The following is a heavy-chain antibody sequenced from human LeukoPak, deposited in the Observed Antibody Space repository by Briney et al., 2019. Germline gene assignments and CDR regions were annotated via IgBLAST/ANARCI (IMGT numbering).Heavy chain of an antibody. V-gene: IGHV4-39*01. J-gene: IGHJ5*02. CDR2: IYYSGST. Sequence: PSETLSLTCTVSGGSISSSSYYRGWIRQPPGKGLEWIGSIYYSGSTYYNPSLKSRVTISVDTSKNQFSLKLSSVTAADTAVYYCARHDGRDIVVVPAATYNWFDPWGQGTLVTVSS. D-gene: IGHD2-2*01. CDR1: GGSISSSSYY. CDR3: ARHDGRDIVVVPAATYNWFDP.